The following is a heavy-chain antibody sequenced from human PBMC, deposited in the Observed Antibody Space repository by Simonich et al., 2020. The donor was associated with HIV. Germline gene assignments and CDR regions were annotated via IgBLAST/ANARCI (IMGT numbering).Heavy chain of an antibody. J-gene: IGHJ4*02. CDR1: GGSFSGYY. D-gene: IGHD4-17*01. V-gene: IGHV4-34*01. CDR2: NNHSGST. CDR3: ARRHPTTVTTPYFDY. Sequence: QVQLQQWGAGLLKPSETLSLTCAVYGGSFSGYYWSWIRQPPEKGLVWIGENNHSGSTNYNPSLKSRDTISVDTSKNQFSLKLSSVTAADTAVYYCARRHPTTVTTPYFDYWGQGTLVTVSS.